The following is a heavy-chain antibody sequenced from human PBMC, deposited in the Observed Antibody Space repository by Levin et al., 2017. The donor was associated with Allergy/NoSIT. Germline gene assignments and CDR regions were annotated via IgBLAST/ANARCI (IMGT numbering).Heavy chain of an antibody. Sequence: GGSLRLSCAASGFTFSSYAMSWVRQAPGKGLEWVSAISGSGGSTYYADSVKGRFTISRDNSKNTLYLQMNSLRAEDTAVYYCANNQRGYSYGPLIDYWGQGTLVTVSS. CDR3: ANNQRGYSYGPLIDY. V-gene: IGHV3-23*01. J-gene: IGHJ4*02. CDR1: GFTFSSYA. CDR2: ISGSGGST. D-gene: IGHD5-18*01.